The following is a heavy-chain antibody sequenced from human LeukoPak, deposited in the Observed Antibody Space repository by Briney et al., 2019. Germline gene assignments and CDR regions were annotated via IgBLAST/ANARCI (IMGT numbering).Heavy chain of an antibody. V-gene: IGHV3-48*01. CDR3: ARDAGNSGYGCDL. CDR1: GFTFSQYS. Sequence: QTGGSLRLSYAASGFTFSQYSMNWVRQAPGKGLEWVSHIRSSSETFYADSVKGRFTISRDNARNSLYLQMNNLRGEDTAIYYCARDAGNSGYGCDLWGQGTLVTVSS. J-gene: IGHJ5*02. CDR2: IRSSSET. D-gene: IGHD5-12*01.